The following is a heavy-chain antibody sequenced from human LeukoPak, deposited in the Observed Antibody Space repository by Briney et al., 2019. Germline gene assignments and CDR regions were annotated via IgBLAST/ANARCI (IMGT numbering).Heavy chain of an antibody. CDR3: ARVKSSGWGKGFDY. CDR2: IYYSGST. D-gene: IGHD6-19*01. Sequence: SETLSLTCTVSGGSISSYYWSWIRQPPGKGLEWIGYIYYSGSTNYNPSLKSRVTISVDTSKNQFSLKLSSVTAADTAVYYCARVKSSGWGKGFDYWGQGTLVTVSS. CDR1: GGSISSYY. J-gene: IGHJ4*02. V-gene: IGHV4-59*01.